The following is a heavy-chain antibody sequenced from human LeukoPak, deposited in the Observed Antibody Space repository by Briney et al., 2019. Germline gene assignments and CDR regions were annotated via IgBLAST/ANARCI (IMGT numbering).Heavy chain of an antibody. D-gene: IGHD5-24*01. CDR2: ISGGGDST. CDR3: AKRLAGRDGYNLVFDY. V-gene: IGHV3-23*01. Sequence: PGGSLRLSCAASGFTFSSYAMSWVRQAPGKGLEWVSAISGGGDSTYYADSVKGRFTISRGNSKNTLYLQMNSLRAEDTALYYCAKRLAGRDGYNLVFDYWGQGTLVTVSS. CDR1: GFTFSSYA. J-gene: IGHJ4*02.